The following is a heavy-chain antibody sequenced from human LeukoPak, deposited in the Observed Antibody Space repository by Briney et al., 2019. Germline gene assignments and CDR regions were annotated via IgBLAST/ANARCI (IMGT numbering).Heavy chain of an antibody. V-gene: IGHV1-69*04. D-gene: IGHD2-15*01. CDR2: IIPVFGIA. J-gene: IGHJ4*02. Sequence: ASVKVSCKASGGTFSSSYAISWVRQAPGQGLEWMGRIIPVFGIANYAQKFQGRVTITADKSTSTAYMELRSLRSEDTAVYYCARDRLGDEVDCSGGTCHNNTFDYWGQGTLVTVSS. CDR1: GGTFSSSYA. CDR3: ARDRLGDEVDCSGGTCHNNTFDY.